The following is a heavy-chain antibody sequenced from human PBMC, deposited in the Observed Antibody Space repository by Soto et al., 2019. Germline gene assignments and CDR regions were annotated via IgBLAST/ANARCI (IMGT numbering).Heavy chain of an antibody. V-gene: IGHV4-61*01. J-gene: IGHJ6*02. Sequence: SETLSLTCTVSGGSVSSGSYYWSWIRQPPGKGLEWIGYIYYSGSTNYNPSLKSRVTISVDTSKNQFSLKLSSVTAADTAVYYCARDRIQLPHYYYYGMDVWGQGTTVTAP. CDR2: IYYSGST. CDR1: GGSVSSGSYY. D-gene: IGHD5-18*01. CDR3: ARDRIQLPHYYYYGMDV.